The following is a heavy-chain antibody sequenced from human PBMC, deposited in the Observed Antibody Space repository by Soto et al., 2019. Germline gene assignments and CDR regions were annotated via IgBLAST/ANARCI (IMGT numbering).Heavy chain of an antibody. CDR3: VRGYCTTSPCSGDFQF. CDR2: IHPSGDT. V-gene: IGHV1-46*01. CDR1: GYKFTTYF. D-gene: IGHD2-15*01. J-gene: IGHJ1*01. Sequence: GASVKVSCKASGYKFTTYFIHSVRQAPGQGLEWMGMIHPSGDTGYAQKFRGRVTMTIDTSTTTAYMELRNLTSEDTAVYFSVRGYCTTSPCSGDFQFWGQGTLVTVSS.